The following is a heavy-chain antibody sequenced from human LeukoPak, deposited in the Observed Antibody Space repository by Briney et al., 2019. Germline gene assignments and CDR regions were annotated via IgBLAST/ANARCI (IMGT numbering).Heavy chain of an antibody. V-gene: IGHV1-18*01. Sequence: ASVKVSCKASGYTFTSYGISWVRQAPGQGLEWMGCISAYNGNTNFAQKLQGRVTMTTDTSTSTAYMDLRSLRSDDTAVYYCARDQAATNTQVRFCLDWGQGTLVTVSS. CDR3: ARDQAATNTQVRFCLD. CDR2: ISAYNGNT. J-gene: IGHJ4*02. CDR1: GYTFTSYG. D-gene: IGHD3-9*01.